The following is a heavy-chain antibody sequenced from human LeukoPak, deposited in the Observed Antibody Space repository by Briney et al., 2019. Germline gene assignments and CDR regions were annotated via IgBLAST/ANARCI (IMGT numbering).Heavy chain of an antibody. Sequence: GRSLRLSCAASGFTFSSYGMHWVRQAPGKGLEWVAVISYDGSDKYYADSVKGRFTISRDSPKNTLYLQMDGLRAEDMAVYYCARARGGTYGDFFDYWGQGTLVSGSS. CDR3: ARARGGTYGDFFDY. J-gene: IGHJ4*02. V-gene: IGHV3-30*05. CDR1: GFTFSSYG. D-gene: IGHD1-26*01. CDR2: ISYDGSDK.